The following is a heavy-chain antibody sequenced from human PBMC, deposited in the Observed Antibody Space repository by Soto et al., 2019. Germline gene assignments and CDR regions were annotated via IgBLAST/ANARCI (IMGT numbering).Heavy chain of an antibody. Sequence: ASVKVSCKASGYTFTSYYMHWVRQAPGQGLEWMGIINPSGGSTSYAQKFQGRVTTTRDTSTSTVYMELRSLRSDDTAVYYCARDLRAAGTSYFDYWGQGTLVTVSS. CDR3: ARDLRAAGTSYFDY. CDR2: INPSGGST. CDR1: GYTFTSYY. D-gene: IGHD6-13*01. V-gene: IGHV1-46*01. J-gene: IGHJ4*02.